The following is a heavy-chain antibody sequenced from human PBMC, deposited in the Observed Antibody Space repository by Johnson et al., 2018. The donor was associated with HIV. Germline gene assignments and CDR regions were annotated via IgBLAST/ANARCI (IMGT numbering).Heavy chain of an antibody. CDR3: AKDLFTEREDDAFDI. J-gene: IGHJ3*02. CDR2: IAFSGNI. D-gene: IGHD1-26*01. V-gene: IGHV3-13*01. CDR1: EFTFSNHD. Sequence: VQLVESGGGVVRPGGSLRLSCAASEFTFSNHDMHWVRQTTGKGLEWVSGIAFSGNINQPESVKGRFTISRDNVKGFLYLQMNSLTAADTAVYYCAKDLFTEREDDAFDIWGQGTMVTVSS.